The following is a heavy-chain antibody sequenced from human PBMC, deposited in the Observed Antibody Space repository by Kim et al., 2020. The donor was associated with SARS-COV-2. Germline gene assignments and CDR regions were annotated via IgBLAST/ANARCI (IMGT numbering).Heavy chain of an antibody. Sequence: GGSLRLSCAASGFTFSSYAMHWVRQAPGKGLEWVAVISYDGSNKYYADSVKGRFTISRDNSKNTLYLQMNSLRAEDTAVYYCARDQLTGVPDYWGQGTLVTVSS. CDR3: ARDQLTGVPDY. V-gene: IGHV3-30-3*01. D-gene: IGHD7-27*01. J-gene: IGHJ4*02. CDR2: ISYDGSNK. CDR1: GFTFSSYA.